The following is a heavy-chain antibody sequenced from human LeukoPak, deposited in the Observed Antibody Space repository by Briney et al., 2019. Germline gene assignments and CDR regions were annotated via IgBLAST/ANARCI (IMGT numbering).Heavy chain of an antibody. D-gene: IGHD3-10*01. CDR1: GFTFSSYW. CDR3: VKPYYFSTGSLS. Sequence: GGSLRLSCAASGFTFSSYWMSWVRQAPGKGLEWVANIEQDGSEKYYVDSVKGRFIISRDNAKNSLHLQMNSLRAEDTALYYCVKPYYFSTGSLSWGQGTLVTVSS. J-gene: IGHJ4*02. V-gene: IGHV3-7*01. CDR2: IEQDGSEK.